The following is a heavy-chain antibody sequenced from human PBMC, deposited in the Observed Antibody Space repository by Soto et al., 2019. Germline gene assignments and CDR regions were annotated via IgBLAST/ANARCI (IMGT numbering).Heavy chain of an antibody. CDR1: AGSISSYY. Sequence: SETLSLSCTVSAGSISSYYWSWIRQPPGKGLEWIGYIYYSGSTNYNPSLKSRVTISVDTSKNQFSLKLSSVTAADTAVYYCARQQWLVLNAFDIWGQGTMVT. J-gene: IGHJ3*02. V-gene: IGHV4-59*01. CDR3: ARQQWLVLNAFDI. D-gene: IGHD6-19*01. CDR2: IYYSGST.